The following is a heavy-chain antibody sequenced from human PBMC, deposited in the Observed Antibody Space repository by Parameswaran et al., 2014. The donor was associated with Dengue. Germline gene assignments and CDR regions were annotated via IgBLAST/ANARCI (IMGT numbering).Heavy chain of an antibody. V-gene: IGHV1-46*01. CDR3: AREGAYYYDSSGQFDY. Sequence: WVRQAPGQGLEWMGIINPSGGSTSYAQKFQGRVTMTRDTSTSTVYMELSSLRSEDTAVYYCAREGAYYYDSSGQFDYWGQGTLVTVSS. J-gene: IGHJ4*02. CDR2: INPSGGST. D-gene: IGHD3-22*01.